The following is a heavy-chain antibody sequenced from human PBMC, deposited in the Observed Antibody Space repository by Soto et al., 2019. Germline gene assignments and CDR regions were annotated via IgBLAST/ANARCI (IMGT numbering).Heavy chain of an antibody. Sequence: GGSLRLSCAASGFTFSSYAMHWVRQAPGKGLEWVAVISYDGSNKYYADSVKGRFTISRDNSKNTLYLQMNSLRAEDTAVYYCASTIAAAGHKWFDPWGQGTLVTVS. J-gene: IGHJ5*02. CDR1: GFTFSSYA. V-gene: IGHV3-30-3*01. D-gene: IGHD6-13*01. CDR3: ASTIAAAGHKWFDP. CDR2: ISYDGSNK.